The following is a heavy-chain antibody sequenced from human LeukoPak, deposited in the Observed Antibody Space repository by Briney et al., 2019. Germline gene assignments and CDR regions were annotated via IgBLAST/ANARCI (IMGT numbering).Heavy chain of an antibody. D-gene: IGHD3-10*01. CDR2: MNPNTGNT. J-gene: IGHJ4*02. V-gene: IGHV1-8*01. Sequence: ASVKVSCKASGYTFASYDINWVRQATGQGLEWMGWMNPNTGNTGYAQKFQGRVTMTRDTSISTAYMEMSSLRSDDTAVYYCARKFLGSRGYYFDYWGQGTLVTVSS. CDR3: ARKFLGSRGYYFDY. CDR1: GYTFASYD.